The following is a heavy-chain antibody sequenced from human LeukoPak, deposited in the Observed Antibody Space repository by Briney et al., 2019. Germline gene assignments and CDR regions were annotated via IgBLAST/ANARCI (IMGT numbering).Heavy chain of an antibody. J-gene: IGHJ4*02. CDR3: ARNSGTENNFDY. CDR2: IYLGDFGI. D-gene: IGHD1-26*01. CDR1: GYSFTSYW. V-gene: IGHV5-51*01. Sequence: HGESLKISCKGSGYSFTSYWIGWVRQMPGKGLEWMGIIYLGDFGIRYSPSFQGQVTISADKSISTVYLQWSSLKASDTAMYYCARNSGTENNFDYWGQGTLVTVSS.